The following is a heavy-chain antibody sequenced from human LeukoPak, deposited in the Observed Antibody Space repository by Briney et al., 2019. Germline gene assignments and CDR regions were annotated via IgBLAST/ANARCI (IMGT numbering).Heavy chain of an antibody. CDR3: ARATQRDYYDSSFFDY. J-gene: IGHJ4*02. CDR1: GFTFSSYS. V-gene: IGHV3-21*01. D-gene: IGHD3-22*01. CDR2: ISSSSSYI. Sequence: KAGGSLRLSCAASGFTFSSYSMNWVRQAPGKGLEWVSFISSSSSYIYYADSVKGRFTISRDNAKNSLYLQMNSLRAEDTAVYYCARATQRDYYDSSFFDYWGQGTLVTVSS.